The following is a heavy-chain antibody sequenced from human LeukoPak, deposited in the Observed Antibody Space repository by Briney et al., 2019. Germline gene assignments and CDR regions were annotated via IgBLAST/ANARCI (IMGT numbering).Heavy chain of an antibody. CDR2: IKSKTDGGTT. CDR3: TTPVRYQLLSYLRGDY. Sequence: GGSLRLSCAASGFTFSSYSMNWVRQAPGKGLEWVGRIKSKTDGGTTDYAAPVKGRFTISRDDSKNTLYLQMNSLKTEDTAVYYCTTPVRYQLLSYLRGDYWGQGTLVTVSS. D-gene: IGHD2-2*01. V-gene: IGHV3-15*01. CDR1: GFTFSSYS. J-gene: IGHJ4*02.